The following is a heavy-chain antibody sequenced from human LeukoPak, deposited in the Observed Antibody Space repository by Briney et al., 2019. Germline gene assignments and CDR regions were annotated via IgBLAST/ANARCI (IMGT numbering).Heavy chain of an antibody. Sequence: GGSLRLSCAASGFTFSSYSMNWVRHAPGKGLEWVANIKQDGSEKYYVDSVKGRFTISRDNAKNSLYLQMNSLRAEDTAVYYCARVVRGVIYWGQGTLVTVSS. CDR2: IKQDGSEK. J-gene: IGHJ4*02. CDR3: ARVVRGVIY. D-gene: IGHD3-10*01. V-gene: IGHV3-7*01. CDR1: GFTFSSYS.